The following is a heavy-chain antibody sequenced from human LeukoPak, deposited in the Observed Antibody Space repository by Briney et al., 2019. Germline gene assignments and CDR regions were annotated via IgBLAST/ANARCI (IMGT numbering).Heavy chain of an antibody. CDR2: INSDGSST. CDR3: ARDLRGWLRFQYYYYGMGV. V-gene: IGHV3-74*01. Sequence: GGSLRLSCAASGFTFSSYWMHWVRQAPGKGLVWVSRINSDGSSTSYADSVKGRFTISRDNAKNTLYLQMNSLRAEDTAVYYCARDLRGWLRFQYYYYGMGVWGQGTTVTVSS. J-gene: IGHJ6*02. D-gene: IGHD5-12*01. CDR1: GFTFSSYW.